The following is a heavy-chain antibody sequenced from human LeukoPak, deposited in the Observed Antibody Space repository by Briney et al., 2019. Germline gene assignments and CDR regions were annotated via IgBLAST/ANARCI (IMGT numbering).Heavy chain of an antibody. CDR1: GGPISSGSYY. V-gene: IGHV4-61*02. Sequence: SETLSLTCTVSGGPISSGSYYWSWIRQPAGKGLEWIGRIYTSGSTNYNPSLKSRVTISVDTSKNQFSLKLSSVTAADTAVYYCARISGRYYYDSSGYYPAGEYDYWGQGTLVTVSS. CDR2: IYTSGST. CDR3: ARISGRYYYDSSGYYPAGEYDY. D-gene: IGHD3-22*01. J-gene: IGHJ4*02.